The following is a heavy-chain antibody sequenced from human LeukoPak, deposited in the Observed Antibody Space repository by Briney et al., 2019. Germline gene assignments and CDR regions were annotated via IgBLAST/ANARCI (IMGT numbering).Heavy chain of an antibody. CDR1: GYTFTSYD. J-gene: IGHJ5*02. CDR3: ARAVCSSTSCYTFWSDP. Sequence: VSVKVSCKASGYTFTSYDINWVRQATGQGLEWMGWMNPNSGNTGYAQKFQGRVTMTRNTSISTAYMELSSLRSEDTAVYYCARAVCSSTSCYTFWSDPRGQGTLVTVSS. V-gene: IGHV1-8*01. CDR2: MNPNSGNT. D-gene: IGHD2-2*02.